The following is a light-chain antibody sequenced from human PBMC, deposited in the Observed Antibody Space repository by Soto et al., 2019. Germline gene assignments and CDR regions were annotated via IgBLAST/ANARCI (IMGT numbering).Light chain of an antibody. CDR2: AAS. J-gene: IGKJ3*01. Sequence: DIQMTQCPSSLSASVGDSVTITCRASQGISNYLAWYQQKPGKVPKLLIYAASTLQSGVPSRFSGSGSGTDFTLTISSLQPEDVATYYCQKYNSAPPFTFGPGTKVDIK. V-gene: IGKV1-27*01. CDR3: QKYNSAPPFT. CDR1: QGISNY.